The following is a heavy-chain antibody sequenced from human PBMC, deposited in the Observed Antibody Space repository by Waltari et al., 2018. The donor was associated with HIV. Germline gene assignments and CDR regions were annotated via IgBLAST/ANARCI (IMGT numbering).Heavy chain of an antibody. CDR1: GFTFSSYA. CDR3: ARGREFREQWLVHY. D-gene: IGHD6-19*01. V-gene: IGHV3-30*01. CDR2: ISYDGSNK. Sequence: QVQLVESGGGVVQPGRSLRLSCAASGFTFSSYAMHWVRQAPGKGLEWVEDISYDGSNKYYADSVKGRFTIYRDNSKNTLYLQMNSLRAEDTAVYYCARGREFREQWLVHYWGQGTLVTVSS. J-gene: IGHJ4*02.